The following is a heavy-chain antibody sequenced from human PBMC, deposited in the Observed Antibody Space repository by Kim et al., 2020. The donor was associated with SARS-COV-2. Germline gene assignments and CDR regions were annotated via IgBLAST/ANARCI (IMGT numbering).Heavy chain of an antibody. J-gene: IGHJ4*02. CDR3: ARGSEGAIGGLVFDY. D-gene: IGHD2-2*01. V-gene: IGHV1-2*02. Sequence: QKLQGRVTMTRDTSISTAYMELSRLRSDDTAVYYCARGSEGAIGGLVFDYWGQGTLVTVSS.